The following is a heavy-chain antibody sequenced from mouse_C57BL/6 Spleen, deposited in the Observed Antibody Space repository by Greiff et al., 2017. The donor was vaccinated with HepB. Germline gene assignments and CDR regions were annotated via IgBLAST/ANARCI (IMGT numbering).Heavy chain of an antibody. CDR2: INPYNGGT. D-gene: IGHD2-2*01. J-gene: IGHJ3*01. Sequence: EVQLQQSGPVLVKPGASVKMSCKASGYTFTDYYMNWVKQSHGKSLEWIGVINPYNGGTSYNQKFKGKATLTVDKSSSTAYMELNSLTSEDSAVYYCARDYGYDSWFAYWGQGTLVTVSA. CDR3: ARDYGYDSWFAY. V-gene: IGHV1-19*01. CDR1: GYTFTDYY.